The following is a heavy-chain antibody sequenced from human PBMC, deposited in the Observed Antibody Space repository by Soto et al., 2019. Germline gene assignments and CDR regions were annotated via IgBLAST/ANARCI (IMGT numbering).Heavy chain of an antibody. J-gene: IGHJ4*02. CDR1: GGSISSSSYY. CDR3: MLGSGWKDFDY. D-gene: IGHD3-22*01. Sequence: PXETLSLTCTVSGGSISSSSYYWGWIRQPPGKGLEWIGSIYYSGSTYYNPSLKSRVTISVDTSKNQFSLKLSSVTAADTAVYYCMLGSGWKDFDYWGQGTLVTVSS. V-gene: IGHV4-39*01. CDR2: IYYSGST.